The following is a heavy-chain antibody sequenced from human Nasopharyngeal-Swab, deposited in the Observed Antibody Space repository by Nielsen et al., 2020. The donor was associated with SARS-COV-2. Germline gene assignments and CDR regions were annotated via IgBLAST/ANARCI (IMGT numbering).Heavy chain of an antibody. Sequence: ASVKVSCKASGFTFSHYFMHWVRQAPGQGLEWMGVITPSGGATNYARKFRGRVTMTRDTSTSTVYMELSSLRSEDTAVYYCARWGPRRWCYDYWGQGTLVTVSS. J-gene: IGHJ4*02. CDR1: GFTFSHYF. CDR3: ARWGPRRWCYDY. V-gene: IGHV1-46*01. D-gene: IGHD4-23*01. CDR2: ITPSGGAT.